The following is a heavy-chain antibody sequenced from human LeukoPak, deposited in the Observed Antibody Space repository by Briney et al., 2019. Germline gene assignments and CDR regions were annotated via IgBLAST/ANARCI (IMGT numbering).Heavy chain of an antibody. Sequence: GGSLRLSCAASGFTFSTYSMGWVRQAPGKGLEWVSVINSYGGSTFYADSVKGRFTISRDNSKNTLYLQMNSLRAEDTAVYYCARDRAPLRFDPWGQGTLVTVSS. J-gene: IGHJ5*02. CDR3: ARDRAPLRFDP. CDR1: GFTFSTYS. V-gene: IGHV3-23*01. CDR2: INSYGGST.